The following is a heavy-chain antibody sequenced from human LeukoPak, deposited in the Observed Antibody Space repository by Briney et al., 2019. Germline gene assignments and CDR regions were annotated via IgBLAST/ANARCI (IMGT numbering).Heavy chain of an antibody. V-gene: IGHV3-21*01. J-gene: IGHJ4*02. CDR3: ARFIAAPYYFDY. D-gene: IGHD6-13*01. Sequence: GGSLRLSCAASGFTFSSYSMNWVRQAPGKGLEWVSSISSSSSSINNADSVNGRFTISRDNTKKSLYLQMNSLRAEDTAVYYCARFIAAPYYFDYWGRGTLVTVSS. CDR2: ISSSSSSI. CDR1: GFTFSSYS.